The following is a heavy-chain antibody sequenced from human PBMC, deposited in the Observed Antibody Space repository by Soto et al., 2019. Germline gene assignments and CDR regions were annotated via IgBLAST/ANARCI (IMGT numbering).Heavy chain of an antibody. D-gene: IGHD3-22*01. CDR1: GGSISSGGYS. CDR3: ARGGDYYDSAGYYYGDWYFDL. J-gene: IGHJ2*01. Sequence: QLQLQESGSGLVKPSQTLSLTCAVSGGSISSGGYSWSWIRQPPGKGLEWIGYIYHSGSTYYNPSRKSRVTISVDRSKNQFSLKLSSVTAADTAVYYCARGGDYYDSAGYYYGDWYFDLWGRGTLVTVSS. V-gene: IGHV4-30-2*01. CDR2: IYHSGST.